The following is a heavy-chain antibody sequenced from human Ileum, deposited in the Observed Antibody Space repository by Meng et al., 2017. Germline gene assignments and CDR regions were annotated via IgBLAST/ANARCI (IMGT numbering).Heavy chain of an antibody. CDR3: ARQVNSDGYPRYFDF. V-gene: IGHV4-39*01. D-gene: IGHD5-24*01. CDR1: GGSITSSSYS. J-gene: IGHJ4*02. Sequence: QLQLQESGPGLVKPLETLSLTCTVSGGSITSSSYSCGWIRQPPGKGLEWIGYIYYSGTTYYNPSLKSRATISEDTAKNQFSLNLSSVTAADTAVYYCARQVNSDGYPRYFDFWGQGTLVTVS. CDR2: IYYSGTT.